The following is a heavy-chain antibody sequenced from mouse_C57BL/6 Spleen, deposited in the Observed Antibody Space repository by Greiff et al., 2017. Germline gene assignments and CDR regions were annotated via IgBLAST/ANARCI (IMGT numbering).Heavy chain of an antibody. V-gene: IGHV5-6*02. Sequence: DVMLVESGGDLVKPGGSLKLSCAASGFTFSSYGMSWVRQTPDKRLEWVATISSGGSYTYYPDSVKGRFTISRDNAKNTLYLQMSSLKSEDTAMYYCARDAGTGFDYWGQGTTLTVSS. J-gene: IGHJ2*01. CDR3: ARDAGTGFDY. D-gene: IGHD3-3*01. CDR2: ISSGGSYT. CDR1: GFTFSSYG.